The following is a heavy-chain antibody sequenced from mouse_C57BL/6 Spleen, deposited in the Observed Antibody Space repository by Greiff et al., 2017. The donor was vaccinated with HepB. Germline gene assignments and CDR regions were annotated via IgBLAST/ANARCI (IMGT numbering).Heavy chain of an antibody. CDR3: ARAVVGGLFDY. V-gene: IGHV1-26*01. CDR1: GYTFTDYY. J-gene: IGHJ2*01. Sequence: EVQLQQSGPELVKPGASVKISCKASGYTFTDYYMNWVKQSHGKSLEWIGDINPNNGGTSYNQKFKGKATLTVDKSSSTAYMELRSLTSEDSAVYYCARAVVGGLFDYWGQGTTLTVSS. CDR2: INPNNGGT. D-gene: IGHD1-1*01.